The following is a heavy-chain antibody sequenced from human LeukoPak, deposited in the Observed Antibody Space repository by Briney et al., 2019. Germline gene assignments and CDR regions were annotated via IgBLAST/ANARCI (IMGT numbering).Heavy chain of an antibody. J-gene: IGHJ4*02. D-gene: IGHD3-22*01. Sequence: GGSLRLSCAASGFTFSSYAMSWVRQAPGKGLEWVSAISGSGGSTYYADSVKGRFTISRGNSKNTLYLQMNSLRAEDTAVYYCAKDDSSGYYYWDYWGQGTLVTVSS. V-gene: IGHV3-23*01. CDR1: GFTFSSYA. CDR3: AKDDSSGYYYWDY. CDR2: ISGSGGST.